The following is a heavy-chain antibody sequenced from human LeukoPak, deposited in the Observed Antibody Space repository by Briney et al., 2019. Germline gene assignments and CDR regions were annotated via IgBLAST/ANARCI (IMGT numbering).Heavy chain of an antibody. CDR2: IYPGDSDT. CDR1: GYGFANHW. V-gene: IGHV5-51*01. D-gene: IGHD6-6*01. Sequence: GESLKISCKGSGYGFANHWIGWVRQMPGEGLEWMGIIYPGDSDTRYSPSFQGQVTISADKSISTAYLQWSSLKASDTAMYYCATLLIAARGFDYWGQGTLVTVSS. CDR3: ATLLIAARGFDY. J-gene: IGHJ4*02.